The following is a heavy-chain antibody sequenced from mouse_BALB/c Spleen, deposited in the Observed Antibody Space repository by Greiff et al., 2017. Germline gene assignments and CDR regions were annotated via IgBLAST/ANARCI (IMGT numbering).Heavy chain of an antibody. V-gene: IGHV5-4*02. CDR3: ARPYGSSHYAMDY. CDR1: GFTFSDYY. J-gene: IGHJ4*01. Sequence: EVQLVESGGGLVKPGGSLKLSCAASGFTFSDYYMYWVRQTPEKRLEWVATISDGGSYTYYPDSVKGRFTISRDNAKNNLYLQMSSLKSEDTAMYYCARPYGSSHYAMDYWGQGTSVTVSS. D-gene: IGHD1-1*01. CDR2: ISDGGSYT.